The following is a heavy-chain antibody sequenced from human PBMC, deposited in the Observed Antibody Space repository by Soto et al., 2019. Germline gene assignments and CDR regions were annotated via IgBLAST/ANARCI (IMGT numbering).Heavy chain of an antibody. CDR2: INHSGST. Sequence: SETMSLTCAVYGGSFRCYYWSWIRQPPGKGLEWIGEINHSGSTNYNPSLKSRVTISVDTSKNQFSLKLSSVTAADTAVYYCARGAIYYYYGMDVWGQGTTVTVSS. D-gene: IGHD2-2*01. CDR3: ARGAIYYYYGMDV. J-gene: IGHJ6*02. V-gene: IGHV4-34*01. CDR1: GGSFRCYY.